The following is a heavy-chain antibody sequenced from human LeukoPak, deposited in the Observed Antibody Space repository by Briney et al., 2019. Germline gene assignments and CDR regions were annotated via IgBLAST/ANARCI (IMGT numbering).Heavy chain of an antibody. CDR3: ARASHYDYVWGSYLNYYYYMYV. CDR1: GYTFTGYY. CDR2: INSNSGGT. J-gene: IGHJ6*03. V-gene: IGHV1-2*06. Sequence: GASVKVSCKASGYTFTGYYMHWVRQAPGQGLEWMGRINSNSGGTNYAQKFQGRVTMTRDTSISTAYMELSRLRSDDTAVYYCARASHYDYVWGSYLNYYYYMYVWGKGTTVTVYS. D-gene: IGHD3-16*02.